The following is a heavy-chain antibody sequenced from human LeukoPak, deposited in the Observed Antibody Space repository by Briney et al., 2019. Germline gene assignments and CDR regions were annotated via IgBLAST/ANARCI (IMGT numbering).Heavy chain of an antibody. CDR3: ARIFNNFPFMDV. D-gene: IGHD3-3*01. CDR2: IYYSGST. CDR1: GGSISSSSYY. V-gene: IGHV4-39*01. J-gene: IGHJ6*02. Sequence: SQTLSLTCAVSGGSISSSSYYWGWIRQPPGKGLEWIGSIYYSGSTYYNPSLKSRVTISVDMSKNQFSLKLSSVTAADTAVYYFARIFNNFPFMDVLGQRTKGTVSS.